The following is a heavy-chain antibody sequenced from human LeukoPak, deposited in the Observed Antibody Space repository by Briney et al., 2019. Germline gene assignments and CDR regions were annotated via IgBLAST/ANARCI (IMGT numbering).Heavy chain of an antibody. V-gene: IGHV4-59*01. D-gene: IGHD4-17*01. CDR3: ARTGSTVTMLYPFDH. Sequence: SETLSLTCTVSGGSISSYYWSWIRQPPGKGLEWIGYIYYSGSTNYNPPLKSRVSISVDTSKNQFSPKLSSVTAADTAVYYCARTGSTVTMLYPFDHWGQGTLVTVSS. J-gene: IGHJ4*02. CDR1: GGSISSYY. CDR2: IYYSGST.